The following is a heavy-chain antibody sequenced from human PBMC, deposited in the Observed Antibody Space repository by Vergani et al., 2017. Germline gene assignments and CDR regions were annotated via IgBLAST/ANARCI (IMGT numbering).Heavy chain of an antibody. CDR2: ISWNSGSI. CDR1: GFTFDDYA. D-gene: IGHD6-19*01. Sequence: VQLVESGGGLVQPGRSLRLSCAASGFTFDDYAMHWVRQAPGKGLEWVSGISWNSGSIGYADSVKGRFTISRDNAKNSLYLQMNSLRAEDTALYYCASLAVAGTQEFDYWGQGTLVTVSS. V-gene: IGHV3-9*01. CDR3: ASLAVAGTQEFDY. J-gene: IGHJ4*02.